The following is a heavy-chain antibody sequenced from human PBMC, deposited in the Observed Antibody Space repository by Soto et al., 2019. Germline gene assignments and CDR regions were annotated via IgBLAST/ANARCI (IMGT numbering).Heavy chain of an antibody. CDR2: IYYSGST. CDR1: GGSISSGGYY. D-gene: IGHD3-10*01. Sequence: SETLSLTCTVSGGSISSGGYYWSWIRQHPGKGLEWIGYIYYSGSTYYNPSLKSRVTISVDTSKNQFSLKLSSVTAADTAVYYCAGEARSGKYYFDYWGQGTLVTVSS. CDR3: AGEARSGKYYFDY. V-gene: IGHV4-31*03. J-gene: IGHJ4*02.